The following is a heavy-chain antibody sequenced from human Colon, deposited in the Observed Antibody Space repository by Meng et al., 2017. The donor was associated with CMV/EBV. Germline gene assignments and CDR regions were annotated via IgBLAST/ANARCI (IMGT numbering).Heavy chain of an antibody. V-gene: IGHV3-74*01. CDR1: GFTFSSYW. J-gene: IGHJ4*02. Sequence: GESLKISCAASGFTFSSYWMHWVRQAPGKGLVWVSRINGDGSSTTYADSVKGRFTISRDNAKNTLYLQMNSLRAEDTGVYYCAKDQGGITMIDNWGQGTLVTVSS. CDR3: AKDQGGITMIDN. D-gene: IGHD3-22*01. CDR2: INGDGSST.